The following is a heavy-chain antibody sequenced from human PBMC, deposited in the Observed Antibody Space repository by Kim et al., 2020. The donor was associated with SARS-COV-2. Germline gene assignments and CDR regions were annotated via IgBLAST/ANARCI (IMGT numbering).Heavy chain of an antibody. J-gene: IGHJ4*02. Sequence: YYADSGKSRFTISSNNSKNTLYLQMNSLRAEDTAVYYCAKIYDSSGYNDYWGQGTLVTVSS. CDR3: AKIYDSSGYNDY. D-gene: IGHD3-22*01. V-gene: IGHV3-23*01.